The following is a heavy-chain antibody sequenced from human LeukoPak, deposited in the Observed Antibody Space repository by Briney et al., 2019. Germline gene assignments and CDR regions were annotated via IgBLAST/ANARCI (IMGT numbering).Heavy chain of an antibody. D-gene: IGHD6-19*01. CDR3: AKDVLHSSGFDY. CDR2: ISGSGGST. Sequence: GGSLRLSCAASGFMFRTYAMSWVRQAPGKGLEWVSAISGSGGSTYYADSVKGRFTISRDNSKNTLYLQMNSLRAEDTAVYYCAKDVLHSSGFDYWGQGTLVTVSS. CDR1: GFMFRTYA. J-gene: IGHJ4*02. V-gene: IGHV3-23*01.